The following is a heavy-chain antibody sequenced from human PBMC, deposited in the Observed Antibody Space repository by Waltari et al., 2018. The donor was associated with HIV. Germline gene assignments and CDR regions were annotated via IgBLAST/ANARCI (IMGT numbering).Heavy chain of an antibody. J-gene: IGHJ3*02. CDR1: GGSINHYY. V-gene: IGHV4-59*08. D-gene: IGHD2-8*02. CDR3: ARTYCTGGNGYIDGGFDI. CDR2: VYYTEST. Sequence: QVQLLESGPGLVKPSETLSLTCTVSGGSINHYYWSWIRQTPGKGLEWLGDVYYTESTTYSPALQGRLTFSLDTSRSQISLRRTTVAAADAAMYYCARTYCTGGNGYIDGGFDIWGQGTPVIVSS.